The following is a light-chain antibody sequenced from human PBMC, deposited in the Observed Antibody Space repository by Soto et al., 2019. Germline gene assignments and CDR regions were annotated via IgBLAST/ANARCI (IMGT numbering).Light chain of an antibody. CDR2: GAS. V-gene: IGKV3-15*01. Sequence: EIVMTQSPATLSVSPGERATLSCRASQSVSSNLAWYQQNPGQAPRLLIYGASTRATGIPARFSGSGSGTEFTLTIRSLQSEDFAVYYCQHYNNWPRTFGQGTKVEIK. CDR1: QSVSSN. J-gene: IGKJ1*01. CDR3: QHYNNWPRT.